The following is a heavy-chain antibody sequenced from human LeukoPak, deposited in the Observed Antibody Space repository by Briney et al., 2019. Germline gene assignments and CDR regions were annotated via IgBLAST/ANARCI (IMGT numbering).Heavy chain of an antibody. J-gene: IGHJ4*02. V-gene: IGHV3-30*04. CDR3: ARDLIVGAPDYFDF. CDR2: IAYDGTIR. D-gene: IGHD1-26*01. Sequence: GGSLRLSCVASGFTFSTYAMHWVRQAPGKGLEWVTVIAYDGTIRYYADSVKGRFTISRDDSQNTLYLQMNSLRAEDTAVYYCARDLIVGAPDYFDFWGQGTLVTVSS. CDR1: GFTFSTYA.